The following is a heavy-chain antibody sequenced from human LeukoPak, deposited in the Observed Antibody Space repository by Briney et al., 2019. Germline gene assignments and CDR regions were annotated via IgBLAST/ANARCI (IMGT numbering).Heavy chain of an antibody. D-gene: IGHD1-26*01. CDR1: GFTFSSYA. CDR3: AKGASSLVGAKGDFDY. Sequence: GGSLRLSCAASGFTFSSYAMHWVRQAPGKGLEWVSGISWNSGSIGYADSVKGRFTISRDNAKNSLYLQMNSLRAEDTALYYCAKGASSLVGAKGDFDYWGQGTLVTVSS. J-gene: IGHJ4*02. CDR2: ISWNSGSI. V-gene: IGHV3-9*01.